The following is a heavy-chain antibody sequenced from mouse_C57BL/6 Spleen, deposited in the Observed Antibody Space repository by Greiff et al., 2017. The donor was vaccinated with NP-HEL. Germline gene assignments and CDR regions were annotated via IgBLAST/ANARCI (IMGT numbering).Heavy chain of an antibody. CDR2: IYPGDGDT. J-gene: IGHJ2*01. CDR3: ARPYDYDGFDY. Sequence: QVQLQQSGAELVKPGASVKISCKASGYAFSSYWMNWVKQRPGKGLEWIGQIYPGDGDTNYNGKFKGKATLTADKSSSTAYMQLSSLTSEDSAVYFCARPYDYDGFDYWGQGTTLTVSS. CDR1: GYAFSSYW. V-gene: IGHV1-80*01. D-gene: IGHD2-4*01.